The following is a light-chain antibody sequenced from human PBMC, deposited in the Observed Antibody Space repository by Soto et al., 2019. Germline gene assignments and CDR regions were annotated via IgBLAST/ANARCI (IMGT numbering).Light chain of an antibody. V-gene: IGKV3-20*01. Sequence: EIVLTQSPGTLSLSPGERATLSCRASQSVSSTYLAWYQQKPGQAPRLLIYGASSRATGIPDRFSGSGSGSHFTLTISRLEPEDSAVNYCQQSKTFGQGTKVEIK. CDR2: GAS. CDR3: QQSKT. J-gene: IGKJ1*01. CDR1: QSVSSTY.